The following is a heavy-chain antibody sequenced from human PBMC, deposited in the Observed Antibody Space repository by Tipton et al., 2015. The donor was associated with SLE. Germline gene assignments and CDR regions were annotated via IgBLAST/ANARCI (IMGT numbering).Heavy chain of an antibody. Sequence: TLSLTCTVSGASVSSSAYYWGWIRQPPGKGLEWIGTFDYGGRTFYNPSLKSRVTLLLDTSKNQFSLDLSSVTAADTAVYYCARLVTLSRIDFWGQGTLVTVSS. CDR3: ARLVTLSRIDF. CDR2: FDYGGRT. CDR1: GASVSSSAYY. D-gene: IGHD2-21*02. V-gene: IGHV4-39*07. J-gene: IGHJ4*02.